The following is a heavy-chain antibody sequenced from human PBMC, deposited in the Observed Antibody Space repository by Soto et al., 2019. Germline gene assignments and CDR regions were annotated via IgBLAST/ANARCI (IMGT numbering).Heavy chain of an antibody. CDR1: GGSISSSSYY. J-gene: IGHJ6*02. Sequence: SETLSLTCTVSGGSISSSSYYWGWIRQPPGKGLEWIGSIYYRGSTYYNPSLKSRVTISVDTSKNQFSLKLSSVTAADTAVYYCASAGSYDYYYYYGMDVGGQGTTVT. D-gene: IGHD1-26*01. V-gene: IGHV4-39*01. CDR2: IYYRGST. CDR3: ASAGSYDYYYYYGMDV.